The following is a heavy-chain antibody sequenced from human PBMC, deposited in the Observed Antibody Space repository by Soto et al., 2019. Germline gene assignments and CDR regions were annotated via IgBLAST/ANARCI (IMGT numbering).Heavy chain of an antibody. CDR3: ARGPRGMYGNDY. D-gene: IGHD3-10*02. J-gene: IGHJ4*02. CDR1: GFTFSNDW. V-gene: IGHV3-74*01. CDR2: INMDGSST. Sequence: GGSLRLSCAASGFTFSNDWMHWVRQAAGKGLVWVSRINMDGSSTNYADSVKGRFTISRDNAKNTVYLQMNSLRAEDTAVYYCARGPRGMYGNDYWGQGSLVTGSS.